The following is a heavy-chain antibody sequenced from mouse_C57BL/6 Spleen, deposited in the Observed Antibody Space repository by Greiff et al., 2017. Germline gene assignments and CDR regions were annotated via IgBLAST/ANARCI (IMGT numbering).Heavy chain of an antibody. D-gene: IGHD1-1*01. CDR2: IYPGDGDT. Sequence: QVQLQQSGPELVKPGASVKISCKASGYAFSSSWMNWVKQRPGKGLEWIGRIYPGDGDTNYNGKFKGKATLTADKSSSTAYMQLSSLTSEDSAVYFCANYYGSLYAMDYWGQGTSVTVSS. CDR1: GYAFSSSW. J-gene: IGHJ4*01. CDR3: ANYYGSLYAMDY. V-gene: IGHV1-82*01.